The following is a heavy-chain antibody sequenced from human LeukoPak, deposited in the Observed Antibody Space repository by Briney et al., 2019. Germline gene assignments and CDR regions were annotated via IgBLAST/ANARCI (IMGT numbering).Heavy chain of an antibody. Sequence: ASVKVSCKASGYTFTSYGISWVRQAPGQGLEWMGWISAYNGNTNYAQKLQGRVTMTTDTSTSTAYMELRRLRSDDTAVYYCARLGYCSGGSCAYYYYGMDVWGQGTTVTVSS. CDR3: ARLGYCSGGSCAYYYYGMDV. J-gene: IGHJ6*02. CDR2: ISAYNGNT. D-gene: IGHD2-15*01. V-gene: IGHV1-18*01. CDR1: GYTFTSYG.